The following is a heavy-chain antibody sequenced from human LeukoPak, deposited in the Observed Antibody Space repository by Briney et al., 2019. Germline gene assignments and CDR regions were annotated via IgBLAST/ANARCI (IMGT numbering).Heavy chain of an antibody. CDR1: GGSISSHY. D-gene: IGHD4-17*01. V-gene: IGHV4-59*11. J-gene: IGHJ4*02. Sequence: SETLSLTCTVSGGSISSHYWSWIRQPPGKGLEWIGYIYYSGSTNYNPSLKSRVTISVDTSKNQFSLKLSSVTAADTAVYYCARGLNDYGDFSDYWGQGTLVTVSS. CDR2: IYYSGST. CDR3: ARGLNDYGDFSDY.